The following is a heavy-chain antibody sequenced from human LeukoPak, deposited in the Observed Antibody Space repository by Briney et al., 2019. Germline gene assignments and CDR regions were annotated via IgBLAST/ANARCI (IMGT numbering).Heavy chain of an antibody. CDR3: AKGESIFEY. CDR1: GFSFSSYA. D-gene: IGHD3-10*01. V-gene: IGHV3-23*01. CDR2: ITDSGTST. J-gene: IGHJ4*02. Sequence: GGSLRLSCAASGFSFSSYAMGWVRQAPGKGLEWVSAITDSGTSTYYADSVKGRFTISRENSKNTLYLQMNSPRAEDTAVYYCAKGESIFEYWGQGTLVTVSS.